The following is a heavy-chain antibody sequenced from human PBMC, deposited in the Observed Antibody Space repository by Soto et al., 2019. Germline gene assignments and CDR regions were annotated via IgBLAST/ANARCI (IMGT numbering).Heavy chain of an antibody. J-gene: IGHJ5*02. D-gene: IGHD4-17*01. Sequence: SETLSLTCTVSGGSITSYYWSWIRQPPGKGLEWIGYIYYSGSTNYNPSLKSRVTISVGTSKNRFSLKLSSETAADTAGYYCARVTPPPATVTRQAWFDPWGQGTLVTVSS. CDR3: ARVTPPPATVTRQAWFDP. CDR2: IYYSGST. CDR1: GGSITSYY. V-gene: IGHV4-59*01.